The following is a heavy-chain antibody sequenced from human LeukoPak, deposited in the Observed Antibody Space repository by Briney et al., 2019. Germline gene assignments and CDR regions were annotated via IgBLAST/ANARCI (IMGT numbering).Heavy chain of an antibody. D-gene: IGHD2/OR15-2a*01. V-gene: IGHV3-49*04. CDR1: GFIFGDFA. CDR3: TRHGGFGFYDL. Sequence: GGSLRLSCTVSGFIFGDFAFSWARQAPGKGLEWVGFIRSNTYGGTTEYAASVKGRFTISRDDSKRIAYLQMDSLKTEDTAAYYCTRHGGFGFYDLCGQGTLVTVSS. J-gene: IGHJ5*02. CDR2: IRSNTYGGTT.